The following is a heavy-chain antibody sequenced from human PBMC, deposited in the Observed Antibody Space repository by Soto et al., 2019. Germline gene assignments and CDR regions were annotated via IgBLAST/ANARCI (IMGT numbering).Heavy chain of an antibody. V-gene: IGHV3-21*01. J-gene: IGHJ4*02. CDR2: ISSSSSYI. D-gene: IGHD6-13*01. CDR3: AHTLERDGSSSQVGGFDY. Sequence: GGSLRLSCAASGFTFSSYSMNWVRQAPGKGLEWVSSISSSSSYIYYADSVKGRFTISRDNAKNSLYLQMNSLRAEDTAVYYCAHTLERDGSSSQVGGFDYWGQGTLVTVSS. CDR1: GFTFSSYS.